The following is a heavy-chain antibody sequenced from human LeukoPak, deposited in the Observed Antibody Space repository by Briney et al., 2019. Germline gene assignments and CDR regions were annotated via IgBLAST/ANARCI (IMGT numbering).Heavy chain of an antibody. D-gene: IGHD6-13*01. CDR1: GYTFTSYG. CDR2: ISAYIGNT. J-gene: IGHJ4*02. CDR3: ARDITAAGRQTYFDY. V-gene: IGHV1-18*01. Sequence: ASVRVSCKASGYTFTSYGISWVRQAPGQGLEWMGWISAYIGNTSYAQMLQGRVTMTTDTSTSTAFMELRSLRSDDTAVYYCARDITAAGRQTYFDYWGQGTLVTVSS.